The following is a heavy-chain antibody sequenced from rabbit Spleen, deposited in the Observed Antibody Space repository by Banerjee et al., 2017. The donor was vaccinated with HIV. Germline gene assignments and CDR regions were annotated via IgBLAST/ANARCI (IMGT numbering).Heavy chain of an antibody. J-gene: IGHJ4*01. V-gene: IGHV1S45*01. CDR1: GFSFNSFYY. CDR3: VRDPAYLNSDLYPL. CDR2: IATDSGIT. Sequence: QEQLVESGGGLVKPGASLTLTCTASGFSFNSFYYVSWVRQAPGKGLEWIGCIATDSGITYYASWVIGRFTISETSSTKVTLQLPSLTAADTATYFCVRDPAYLNSDLYPLWGPGTLVTVS. D-gene: IGHD1-1*01.